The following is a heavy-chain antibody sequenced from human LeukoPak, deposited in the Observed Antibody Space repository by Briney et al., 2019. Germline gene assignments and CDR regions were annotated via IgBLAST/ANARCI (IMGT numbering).Heavy chain of an antibody. CDR2: IYHSGST. V-gene: IGHV4-30-2*01. Sequence: SQTLSLTCTVSGGSISSGGYYCSWIRQPPGKGLEWIGYIYHSGSTYYNPSLKSRVTISVDRSKNQFSLKLSSVTAADTAVYYCARDPGGYDSTPTYWGQGTLVTVSS. CDR3: ARDPGGYDSTPTY. J-gene: IGHJ4*02. D-gene: IGHD5-12*01. CDR1: GGSISSGGYY.